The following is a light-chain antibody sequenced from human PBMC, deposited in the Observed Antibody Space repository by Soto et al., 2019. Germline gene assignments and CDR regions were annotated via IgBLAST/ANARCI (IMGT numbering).Light chain of an antibody. J-gene: IGKJ3*01. CDR3: QQYGSLPFT. CDR2: GAS. V-gene: IGKV3-20*01. Sequence: EIVLTQSPGTLSLSPGERATLSCRASQSVSSNNFAWYQQKPVQAPRLLIYGASSRATGIPDRFSGSGSGTDFTLSINRLEPEDFAVFYCQQYGSLPFTFGPGTKVDIK. CDR1: QSVSSNN.